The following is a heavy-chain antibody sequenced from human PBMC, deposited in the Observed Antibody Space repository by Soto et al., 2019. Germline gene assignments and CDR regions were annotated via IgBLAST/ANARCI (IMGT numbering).Heavy chain of an antibody. D-gene: IGHD3-9*01. V-gene: IGHV4-34*01. CDR3: ARESGYDILTGYYNNWLDP. J-gene: IGHJ5*02. CDR2: INHSGST. Sequence: SETLSLTCTVSGDSISGYDLSWIRQPPGKGLEWIGEINHSGSTNYNPSLKSRVTISVDTSKNQFSLKLSSVTAADTVVYYCARESGYDILTGYYNNWLDPWGQGTLVPVSS. CDR1: GDSISGYD.